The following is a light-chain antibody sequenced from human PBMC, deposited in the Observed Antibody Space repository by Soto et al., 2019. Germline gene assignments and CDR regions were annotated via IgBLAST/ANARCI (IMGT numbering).Light chain of an antibody. CDR2: GAS. CDR1: QSIGSY. Sequence: DIQMTQSPSPLSASVGDRVTITCRASQSIGSYLTWYQQRPGKAPKLLIYGASNLQSGVPSRFSGSGSGTDFTLTISSLQPEDFVTYYCQQSYTTTRTFGQGTKLEIK. V-gene: IGKV1-39*01. J-gene: IGKJ2*01. CDR3: QQSYTTTRT.